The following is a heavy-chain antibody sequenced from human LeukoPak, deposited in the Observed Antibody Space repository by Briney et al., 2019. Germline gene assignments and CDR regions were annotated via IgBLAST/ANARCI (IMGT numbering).Heavy chain of an antibody. CDR2: IYPGDSDS. CDR3: ARQADYGGNSRFDY. CDR1: GYSFASYW. V-gene: IGHV5-51*01. Sequence: GESLKISCKGSGYSFASYWIGWVRQMPGKGLELMGIIYPGDSDSRYSPSFQGQVTISADKSISTACLQWSSLKASDTAIYYCARQADYGGNSRFDYWGQGTLVTVSS. J-gene: IGHJ4*02. D-gene: IGHD4-23*01.